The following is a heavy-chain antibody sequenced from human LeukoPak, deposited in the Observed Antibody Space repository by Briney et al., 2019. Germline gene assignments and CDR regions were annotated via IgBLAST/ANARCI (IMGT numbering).Heavy chain of an antibody. J-gene: IGHJ6*03. CDR1: GGSISSYY. Sequence: KSSETLSLTCTVSGGSISSYYWSWIRQPPGKGLEWIGYIYYSGSTNYNPSLKSRVTISVDTSKNQFSLKLSSVTAADTAVYYCAREVDTSSMDVWGKGTTVTVSS. V-gene: IGHV4-59*01. CDR2: IYYSGST. CDR3: AREVDTSSMDV. D-gene: IGHD5-18*01.